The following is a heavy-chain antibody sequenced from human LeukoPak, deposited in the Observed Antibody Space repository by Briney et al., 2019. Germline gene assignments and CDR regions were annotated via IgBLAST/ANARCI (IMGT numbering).Heavy chain of an antibody. J-gene: IGHJ4*02. V-gene: IGHV4-39*01. CDR2: IYYSGST. CDR1: GGSISSSSYY. D-gene: IGHD3-9*01. CDR3: ARPEGYFDWFSPKTTLDY. Sequence: SETLSLTCTVAGGSISSSSYYWGWIRQPPGKGLEWIGSIYYSGSTYYNPSLKSRVTISVDTSKNQFSLKLSSVTAADTAVYYCARPEGYFDWFSPKTTLDYWGQGTLVTVSS.